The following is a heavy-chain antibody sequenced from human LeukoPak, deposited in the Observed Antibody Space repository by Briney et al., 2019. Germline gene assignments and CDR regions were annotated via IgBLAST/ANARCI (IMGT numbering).Heavy chain of an antibody. J-gene: IGHJ3*02. V-gene: IGHV3-53*01. Sequence: PGGSLRLSCAASGFTVSSNNMRWVRQAPGKGLEWVSVIYSAGSTYYADSVRGRFTISRDNAKNSLYLQMNSLRAEDTAVYYCARKRVFDAFDIWGQGTMVTVSS. CDR2: IYSAGST. CDR3: ARKRVFDAFDI. D-gene: IGHD6-6*01. CDR1: GFTVSSNN.